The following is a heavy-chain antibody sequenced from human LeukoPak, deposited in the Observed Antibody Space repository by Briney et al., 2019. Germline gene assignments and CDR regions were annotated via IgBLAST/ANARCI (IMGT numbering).Heavy chain of an antibody. CDR3: ARDPESSGFYYYYYGMDV. V-gene: IGHV1-18*01. D-gene: IGHD6-19*01. CDR1: GYTFTSYG. Sequence: GASVKVSCKASGYTFTSYGISWVRQAPGQGLEWMGWISAYNGNTNYAQKLQGRVTMTTDTSTSTAYMELRSLRSDDTAVYYCARDPESSGFYYYYYGMDVWGQGTTVTVSS. CDR2: ISAYNGNT. J-gene: IGHJ6*02.